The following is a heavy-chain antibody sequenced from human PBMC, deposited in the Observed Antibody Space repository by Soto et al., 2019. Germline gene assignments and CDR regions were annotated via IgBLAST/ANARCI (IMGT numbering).Heavy chain of an antibody. CDR3: ARAPNGAEYFQH. D-gene: IGHD4-17*01. Sequence: PGESLKISCKGSGYSFTSYWISWVRQMPGKGLEWMGRIDPSDSYTNYSPSFQGHVTISADKSISTAYLQWSSLKASDTAMYYCARAPNGAEYFQHWGQGTLVTVSS. CDR2: IDPSDSYT. J-gene: IGHJ1*01. CDR1: GYSFTSYW. V-gene: IGHV5-10-1*01.